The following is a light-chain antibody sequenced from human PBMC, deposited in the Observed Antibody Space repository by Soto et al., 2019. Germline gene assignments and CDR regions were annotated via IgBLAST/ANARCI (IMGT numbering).Light chain of an antibody. CDR1: EYITTKR. CDR2: GAS. J-gene: IGKJ1*01. CDR3: LQYDTAPRT. Sequence: EIVLTQSPGTLSLSPGERASLSCRASEYITTKRLSWNQQKPGHTPRLLIYGASNRAPGIPDRFSGSGSGTDFTLTITGVGPEDSAVYYCLQYDTAPRTFGQGTKVDIK. V-gene: IGKV3-20*01.